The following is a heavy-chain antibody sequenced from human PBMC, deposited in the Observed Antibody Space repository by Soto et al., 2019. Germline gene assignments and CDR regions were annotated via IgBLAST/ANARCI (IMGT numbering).Heavy chain of an antibody. V-gene: IGHV3-23*01. Sequence: GGSLRLSCTTSGFTFISYAMSWVRRPPGKGLEWVSVISGSGDSTYYAASVKGRFTISRDNFRNTLYLQMNTLRAEDTAVYHCVKNRGSGRPYYYAMDVWGHGTTVTVSS. CDR1: GFTFISYA. D-gene: IGHD3-10*01. CDR2: ISGSGDST. CDR3: VKNRGSGRPYYYAMDV. J-gene: IGHJ6*02.